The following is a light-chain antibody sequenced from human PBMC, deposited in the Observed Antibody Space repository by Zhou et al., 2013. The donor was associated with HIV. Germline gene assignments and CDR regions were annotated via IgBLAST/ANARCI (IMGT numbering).Light chain of an antibody. J-gene: IGKJ5*01. Sequence: EIVMTQSPATLSVSPGERATLSCRASQSVDISLAWYQQKPGQAPRLLIYDASNRATGIPARFSGSGSGTDFTLTISSLEPEDFAVYFCQQRSNWPPITFGQGTRLEIK. CDR3: QQRSNWPPIT. CDR2: DAS. V-gene: IGKV3-11*01. CDR1: QSVDIS.